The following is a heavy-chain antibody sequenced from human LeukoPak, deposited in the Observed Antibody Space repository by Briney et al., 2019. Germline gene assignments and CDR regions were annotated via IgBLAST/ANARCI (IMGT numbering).Heavy chain of an antibody. J-gene: IGHJ5*02. CDR2: IYYGGST. V-gene: IGHV4-59*01. CDR1: GGSISSYT. CDR3: ARGLRSNPNWFDP. Sequence: SETPSLTCTVSGGSISSYTGNGIRNPPGKDLDGIGYIYYGGSTNYNPSLKSRVIMSVDASKNQFSLRLSSVTAADTAVYYCARGLRSNPNWFDPWGQGTLVTVSS. D-gene: IGHD4-17*01.